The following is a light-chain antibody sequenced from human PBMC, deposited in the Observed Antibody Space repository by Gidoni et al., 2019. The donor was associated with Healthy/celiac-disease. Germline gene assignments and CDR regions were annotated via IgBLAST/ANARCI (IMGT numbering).Light chain of an antibody. CDR1: QSLLHSNGYNY. CDR3: MQALQTPYT. Sequence: DIVMTQSPLSLPVTPGEPASISCRSSQSLLHSNGYNYLDWYLQKPGQSPQLLIYLGSNRASGVPDRFSGNGSGTDFTLKISRVEAEDVGVYYCMQALQTPYTFXXXTKLEIK. CDR2: LGS. V-gene: IGKV2-28*01. J-gene: IGKJ2*01.